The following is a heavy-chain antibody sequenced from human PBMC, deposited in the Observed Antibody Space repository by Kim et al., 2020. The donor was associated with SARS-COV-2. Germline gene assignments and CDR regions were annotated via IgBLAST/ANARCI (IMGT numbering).Heavy chain of an antibody. Sequence: GGSLRLSCAASGFTFSSYAMSWVRQAPGKGLEWVSAISGSGGSTYYADSVKGRFTISRDNSKNTLYLQMNSLRAEDTAVYYCAKNAAKPYYYGSGSNSQTNWFDPRGHGSLVAVSS. V-gene: IGHV3-23*01. D-gene: IGHD3-10*01. CDR1: GFTFSSYA. CDR2: ISGSGGST. J-gene: IGHJ5*02. CDR3: AKNAAKPYYYGSGSNSQTNWFDP.